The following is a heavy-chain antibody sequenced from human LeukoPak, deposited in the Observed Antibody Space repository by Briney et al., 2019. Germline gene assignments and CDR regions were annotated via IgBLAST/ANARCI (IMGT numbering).Heavy chain of an antibody. J-gene: IGHJ5*02. CDR3: ARVEYYDSSGYYA. CDR1: GFTVSSNY. V-gene: IGHV3-66*01. CDR2: IYSGGST. D-gene: IGHD3-22*01. Sequence: GGSLRLSCAASGFTVSSNYMSWVRQAPGKGLEWVSVIYSGGSTYYADSAKGRFTISRDNSKNTLYLQMNSLRAEDTAVYYCARVEYYDSSGYYAWGQGTLVTVSS.